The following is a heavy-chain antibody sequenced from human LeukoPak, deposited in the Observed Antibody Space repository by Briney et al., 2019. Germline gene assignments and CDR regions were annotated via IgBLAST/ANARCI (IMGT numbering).Heavy chain of an antibody. CDR3: ASGLWSGYHEY. Sequence: SETLSLTCTVSGGSISSYYWSWIRQPPGKGLEWIGYIYYSGSTNYNPSLKSRVTISVDTSKTQFSLKLSSVTAADTAVYYCASGLWSGYHEYWGQGTLVTVSS. D-gene: IGHD3-3*01. CDR2: IYYSGST. V-gene: IGHV4-59*01. CDR1: GGSISSYY. J-gene: IGHJ4*02.